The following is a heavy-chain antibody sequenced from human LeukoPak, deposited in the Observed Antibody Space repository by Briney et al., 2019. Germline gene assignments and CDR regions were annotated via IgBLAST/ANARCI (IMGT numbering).Heavy chain of an antibody. D-gene: IGHD5-18*01. CDR3: VKEIYSYDKYYYFCAMDV. CDR2: ISTYGAST. V-gene: IGHV3-64D*06. CDR1: GFTFSTYA. J-gene: IGHJ6*02. Sequence: GGSLRLSCSASGFTFSTYAMHWVRQAPGKGLEFVSTISTYGASTYYADSVKGRFTISRDNSKNTLYLQMSSLRAEDTAIYYCVKEIYSYDKYYYFCAMDVWGQGTTVTVSS.